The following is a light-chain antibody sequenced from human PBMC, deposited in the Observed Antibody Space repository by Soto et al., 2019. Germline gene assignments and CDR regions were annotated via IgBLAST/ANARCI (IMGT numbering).Light chain of an antibody. Sequence: QSALTQPPSASGTPGQRVTISCSGSRSNIGSKTVNWYQQLPGTAPKLLIYSNNQRPSGVPDRFSGSKSGTSASLAISGLQSEDEADYYCATWDDSLNGVFGTGTKLTVL. CDR2: SNN. CDR1: RSNIGSKT. CDR3: ATWDDSLNGV. J-gene: IGLJ1*01. V-gene: IGLV1-44*01.